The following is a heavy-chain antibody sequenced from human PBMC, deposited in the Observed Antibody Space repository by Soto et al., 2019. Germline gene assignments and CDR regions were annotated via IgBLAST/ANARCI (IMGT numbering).Heavy chain of an antibody. V-gene: IGHV3-74*01. CDR2: ITNDGSST. CDR1: GFILSSYW. CDR3: ARGMQGSRYFDL. J-gene: IGHJ2*01. Sequence: EVQLVESGGGVVEPGGSLRLSCAASGFILSSYWMHWVRQAPGKGLVWVSRITNDGSSTSYADSVKGRFTISRDNAKNTLYLQMNSLRAEDTAVYYCARGMQGSRYFDLWGRGTLVTVSS.